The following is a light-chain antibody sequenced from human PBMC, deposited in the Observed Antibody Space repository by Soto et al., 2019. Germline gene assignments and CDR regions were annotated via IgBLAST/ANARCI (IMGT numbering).Light chain of an antibody. Sequence: QPVLTQSPSASASLGASVRLTCTLSSGHSSNDIAWHQQQPEKGPRSLMRLNSDGSHSKGDGVPDRFSGSTSGAERYLTISSLQSEDEADYYCQTWGTGTVVFGGGTKLTV. CDR1: SGHSSND. V-gene: IGLV4-69*01. CDR3: QTWGTGTVV. CDR2: LNSDGSH. J-gene: IGLJ2*01.